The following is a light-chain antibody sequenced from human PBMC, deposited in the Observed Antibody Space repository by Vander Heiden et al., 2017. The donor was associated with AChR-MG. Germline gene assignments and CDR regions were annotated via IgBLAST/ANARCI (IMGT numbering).Light chain of an antibody. CDR1: NIVRKN. V-gene: IGLV3-9*01. Sequence: SYELTQPLSVSVALGQTARLTCGGNNIVRKNVICTQQNPGQAPVLVIYRDSNRPSGIPERFSGSNSGNTATLTISRAQAGEEADYYCQVWDSSTERVVFGGGTKLTVL. CDR3: QVWDSSTERVV. J-gene: IGLJ2*01. CDR2: RDS.